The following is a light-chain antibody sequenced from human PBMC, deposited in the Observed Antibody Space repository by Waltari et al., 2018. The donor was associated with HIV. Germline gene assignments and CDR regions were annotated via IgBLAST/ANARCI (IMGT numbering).Light chain of an antibody. CDR1: ALPKKY. J-gene: IGLJ2*01. Sequence: SYELPQPPSVSVSLGQMARITCSGEALPKKYAYWYQQKPGQFPVLVIYKDSERPSGIPERFSGSSSGTIVTLTISGVQAEDEADYYCLSADSSGTYVVFGGGTKLTVL. CDR3: LSADSSGTYVV. CDR2: KDS. V-gene: IGLV3-16*01.